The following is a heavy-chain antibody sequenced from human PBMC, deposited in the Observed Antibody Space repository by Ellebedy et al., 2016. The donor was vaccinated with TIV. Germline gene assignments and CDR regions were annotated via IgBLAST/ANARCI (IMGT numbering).Heavy chain of an antibody. J-gene: IGHJ6*02. CDR2: IYSGGTT. CDR3: ARDFVSGGMGV. V-gene: IGHV3-53*01. CDR1: GFLVSTNY. Sequence: GESLKISXAASGFLVSTNYMSWVRQAPGKGLEWVSVIYSGGTTYYADSVRGRFTISRDNSKNTLYLHMNSLRAEDTAVYFCARDFVSGGMGVWGQGTTVTVSS. D-gene: IGHD5/OR15-5a*01.